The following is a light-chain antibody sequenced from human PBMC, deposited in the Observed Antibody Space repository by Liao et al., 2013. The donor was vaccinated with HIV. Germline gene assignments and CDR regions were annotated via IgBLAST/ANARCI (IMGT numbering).Light chain of an antibody. CDR2: KDS. CDR1: ALPKQF. V-gene: IGLV3-25*02. CDR3: QAWDSRADVV. J-gene: IGLJ2*01. Sequence: SYELTQPPSVSVSPGQTARITCSGDALPKQFTYWYQRKSGQAPVLVIYKDSERPSGIPERFSGSYSGNTATVTISGTQVMDEADYFCQAWDSRADVVFGGGTKLTVL.